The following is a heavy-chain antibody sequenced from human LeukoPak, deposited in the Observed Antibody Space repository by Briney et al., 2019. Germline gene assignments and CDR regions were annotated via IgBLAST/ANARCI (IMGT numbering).Heavy chain of an antibody. D-gene: IGHD3-10*01. CDR1: GFTLDEYG. Sequence: GGSLRLSRAPSGFTLDEYGVSWVPQAPGKGLEWVSGINWNGGSTGYADSVKGRFTISRDNAKNSLYLQMNSLRAEDTALYYCAKGGWGLYYFDYWGQGTLVTVSS. V-gene: IGHV3-20*04. J-gene: IGHJ4*02. CDR3: AKGGWGLYYFDY. CDR2: INWNGGST.